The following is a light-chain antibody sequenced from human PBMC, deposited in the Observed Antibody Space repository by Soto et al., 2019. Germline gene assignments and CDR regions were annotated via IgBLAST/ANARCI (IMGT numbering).Light chain of an antibody. V-gene: IGKV3-15*01. CDR3: QQYNNWPPDRT. J-gene: IGKJ1*01. Sequence: EIVMTQSPATLSVSPGERATLSCRASQSVSSNLAWYQQKPGQAPRLLIYGASTRATGIPARFSRSGSGTEFTLTISSLQYEDLAIYFCQQYNNWPPDRTFGQGTKVEIK. CDR1: QSVSSN. CDR2: GAS.